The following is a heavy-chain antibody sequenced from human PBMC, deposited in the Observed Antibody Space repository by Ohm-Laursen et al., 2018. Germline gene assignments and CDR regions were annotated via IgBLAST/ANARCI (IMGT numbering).Heavy chain of an antibody. CDR1: GYTFTSYY. CDR2: IIPIFGTA. CDR3: ARENGIAVAGIYYYYGMDV. Sequence: GASVKVSCKASGYTFTSYYMHWVRQAPGQGLEWMGGIIPIFGTANYAQKFQGRVTITADKSTSTAYMELSSLRSEDMAVYYCARENGIAVAGIYYYYGMDVWGQGTTVTVSS. J-gene: IGHJ6*02. D-gene: IGHD6-19*01. V-gene: IGHV1-69*06.